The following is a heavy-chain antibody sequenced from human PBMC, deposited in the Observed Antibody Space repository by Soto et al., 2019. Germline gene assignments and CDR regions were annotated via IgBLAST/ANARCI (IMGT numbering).Heavy chain of an antibody. CDR3: AVEQWLVPY. Sequence: GGSLRLCCAACGFTFSTYSMNWVRQAPGKGLEWVSSISTSSTYIYYADSVKGRFTISRDNARNSLYLQMSSLRAEDTAVYYCAVEQWLVPYWGQGTLVTVSS. V-gene: IGHV3-21*01. CDR1: GFTFSTYS. D-gene: IGHD6-19*01. CDR2: ISTSSTYI. J-gene: IGHJ4*02.